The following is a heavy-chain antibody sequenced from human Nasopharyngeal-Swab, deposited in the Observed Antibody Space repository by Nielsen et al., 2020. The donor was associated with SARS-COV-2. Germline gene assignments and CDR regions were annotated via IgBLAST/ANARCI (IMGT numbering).Heavy chain of an antibody. J-gene: IGHJ6*03. CDR1: GGSISSYY. D-gene: IGHD3-9*01. V-gene: IGHV4-59*01. Sequence: SETLSLTCTVSGGSISSYYWSWIRQPPGKGLEWIGYIYYSGSTNYNPSLKSRVTISVDTSKNQFSLKLSFVTAADTAVYYCARISPSYYDILTGYYGYYYMDVWGKGTTVTVSS. CDR2: IYYSGST. CDR3: ARISPSYYDILTGYYGYYYMDV.